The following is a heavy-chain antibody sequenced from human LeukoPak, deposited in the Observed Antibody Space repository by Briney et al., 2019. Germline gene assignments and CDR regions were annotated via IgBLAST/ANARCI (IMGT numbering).Heavy chain of an antibody. Sequence: PGGSLRLSCAASGFTFRIYGMNWVRQAPGKGPEWVSYIAHDDTTIYYKDSVKGRFTMSRDNARTSLYLQMTSLRAEDTAMYYCARATRNGYDYWGQGTLVTVSS. CDR1: GFTFRIYG. V-gene: IGHV3-48*04. J-gene: IGHJ4*02. CDR2: IAHDDTTI. D-gene: IGHD5-24*01. CDR3: ARATRNGYDY.